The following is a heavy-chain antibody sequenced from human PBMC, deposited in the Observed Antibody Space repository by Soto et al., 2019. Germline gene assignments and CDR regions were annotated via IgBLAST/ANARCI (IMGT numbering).Heavy chain of an antibody. CDR3: ARVGSSGYLL. J-gene: IGHJ4*02. Sequence: GASVKVSCKVSGYTFSSYDISWVRQAPGQGLEWMGWISAYNGNTNYEQKLQDRVTMTTDTSTSTAYMELRSLRSDDTAVYYCARVGSSGYLLWGQGTLVTVSS. D-gene: IGHD3-22*01. CDR1: GYTFSSYD. CDR2: ISAYNGNT. V-gene: IGHV1-18*01.